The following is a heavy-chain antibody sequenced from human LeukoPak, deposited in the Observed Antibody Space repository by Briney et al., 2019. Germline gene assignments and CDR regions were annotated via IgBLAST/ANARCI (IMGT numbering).Heavy chain of an antibody. CDR1: GYTFTGYY. V-gene: IGHV1-46*01. Sequence: ASVKVSCKASGYTFTGYYMHWVRQAPGQGLEWMGIINPSGGSTSYAQKFQGRVTMTRDMSTSTVYMELSSLRSEDTAVYYCARGVPLGYCTYGVCYPPYYFDYWGQGTLVTASS. CDR2: INPSGGST. D-gene: IGHD2-8*01. CDR3: ARGVPLGYCTYGVCYPPYYFDY. J-gene: IGHJ4*02.